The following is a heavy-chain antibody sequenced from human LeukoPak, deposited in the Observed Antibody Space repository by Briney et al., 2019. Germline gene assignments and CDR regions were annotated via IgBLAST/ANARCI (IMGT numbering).Heavy chain of an antibody. CDR2: ITGSTPWT. D-gene: IGHD2-15*01. V-gene: IGHV3-23*01. J-gene: IGHJ2*01. Sequence: PGGSQTLSCEPSGLTFENLHMTWLPHAPGKALQGASGITGSTPWTYYAASVKGRLTLSRDNYHDTLPLQMNSLRADDTAVYYCARELVASGTGYFDLWGRGTLVTASS. CDR3: ARELVASGTGYFDL. CDR1: GLTFENLH.